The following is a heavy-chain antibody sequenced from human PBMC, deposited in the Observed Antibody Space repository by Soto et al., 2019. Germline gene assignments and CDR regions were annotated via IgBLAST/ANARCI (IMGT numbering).Heavy chain of an antibody. D-gene: IGHD5-18*01. V-gene: IGHV1-69*13. CDR1: GGTFSSYA. Sequence: VASVKVSCKASGGTFSSYAISWVRQAPGQGLEWMGGVIPIFGTANYAQKFQGRVTITADESTSTAYMELSSLRSEDTAVYYCARDDTAMVPTPTQFDYWGQGTLVTVSS. CDR3: ARDDTAMVPTPTQFDY. J-gene: IGHJ4*02. CDR2: VIPIFGTA.